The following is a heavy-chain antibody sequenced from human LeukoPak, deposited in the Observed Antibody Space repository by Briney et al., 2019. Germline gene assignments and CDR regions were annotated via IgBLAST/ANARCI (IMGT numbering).Heavy chain of an antibody. CDR2: IYSGGST. CDR3: ARHMTPEGTTPYYYGMDV. J-gene: IGHJ6*02. D-gene: IGHD2-15*01. Sequence: PGGSLRLSCAASVFIVSSNHMSWVRQAPGKGLEWVSAIYSGGSTFYADSVKGRFTMSRDNGKNSLFLQMNSLRADDTAVYFCARHMTPEGTTPYYYGMDVWGQGTTVTVSS. V-gene: IGHV3-53*01. CDR1: VFIVSSNH.